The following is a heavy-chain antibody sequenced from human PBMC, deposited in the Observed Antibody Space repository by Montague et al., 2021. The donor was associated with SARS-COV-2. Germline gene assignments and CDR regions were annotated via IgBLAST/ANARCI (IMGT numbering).Heavy chain of an antibody. J-gene: IGHJ4*02. CDR1: GDSVSSNIAT. CDR3: ARIPVGSKYYFDF. V-gene: IGHV6-1*01. D-gene: IGHD2-2*01. Sequence: CAISGDSVSSNIATWNWIRQSPSRGLEWLGRTYYRSNWYNDYAESVKSRITIDPDTSKRQFSLHLNSVTPEDTAVYYCARIPVGSKYYFDFWGQGTLVTVSS. CDR2: TYYRSNWYN.